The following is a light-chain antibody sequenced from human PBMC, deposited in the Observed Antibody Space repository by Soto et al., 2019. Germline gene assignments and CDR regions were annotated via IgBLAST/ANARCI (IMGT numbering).Light chain of an antibody. V-gene: IGKV1-5*01. CDR3: EQYNSYSLIT. Sequence: DIQMTQSPSTLSASVGDRVTITCRASQSISSWLAWYQQKPGTAPKLLIYDASSLESGVPSRFSGSGSGTEFTLTISSLQPDDFATYYCEQYNSYSLITFGQGTRLEIK. CDR1: QSISSW. J-gene: IGKJ5*01. CDR2: DAS.